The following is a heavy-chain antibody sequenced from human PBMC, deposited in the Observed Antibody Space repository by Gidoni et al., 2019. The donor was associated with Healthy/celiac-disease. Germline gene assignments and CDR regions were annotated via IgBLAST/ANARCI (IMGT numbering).Heavy chain of an antibody. D-gene: IGHD2-21*01. CDR1: GYSFTSYW. Sequence: VQLVQSGAEVTQRGESLMISCKGSGYSFTSYWIGWVRRMPGKGLEWMEIIYPGDSDTGYSRSFQGQVTISANKSISTAYLQWSSLKASDTAMYYCARQNGGGGSNPADYWGQGTLVTVSS. CDR3: ARQNGGGGSNPADY. V-gene: IGHV5-51*01. CDR2: IYPGDSDT. J-gene: IGHJ4*02.